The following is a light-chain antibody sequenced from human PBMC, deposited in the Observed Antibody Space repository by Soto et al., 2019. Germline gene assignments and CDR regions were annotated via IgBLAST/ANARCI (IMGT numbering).Light chain of an antibody. J-gene: IGKJ3*01. CDR1: QSVNDK. CDR3: QQYNDWPPFT. Sequence: EVVMTQSPATLSVSPGERATLSCRASQSVNDKVAWFQQKPGQAPRLLIIGASTTATGVPARFSGSGSGGEFTLTISSLQSEDFAVYYCQQYNDWPPFTFGPGTKVDIK. V-gene: IGKV3-15*01. CDR2: GAS.